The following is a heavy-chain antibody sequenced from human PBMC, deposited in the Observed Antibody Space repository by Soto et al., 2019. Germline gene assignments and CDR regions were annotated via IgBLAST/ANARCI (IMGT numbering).Heavy chain of an antibody. V-gene: IGHV4-59*01. CDR2: ICYXRTT. D-gene: IGHD4-17*01. J-gene: IGHJ4*02. Sequence: PXXTLSLTCTVSSGSITNNYWSWIRQPPGKGREGSAYICYXRTTTHKTSLKXXVPISPAXXKTNCSLKLSSVTAADTAVYYCARAPNLVTTDYWGQGTLVTLS. CDR1: SGSITNNY. CDR3: ARAPNLVTTDY.